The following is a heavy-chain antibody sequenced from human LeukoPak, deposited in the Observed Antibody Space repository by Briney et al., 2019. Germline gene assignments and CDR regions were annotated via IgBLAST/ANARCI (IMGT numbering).Heavy chain of an antibody. V-gene: IGHV3-23*01. CDR3: AKDRGIAAARNWFDP. CDR1: GFTFSSYA. D-gene: IGHD6-13*01. J-gene: IGHJ5*02. Sequence: PGGSLRLSCAASGFTFSSYAMSWVRQAPGKGLEWVSAISGSGGSTYYADSVKGRFIISRDNSKNTLYLQMNSLRAEDTAVYYCAKDRGIAAARNWFDPWGQGTLVTVSS. CDR2: ISGSGGST.